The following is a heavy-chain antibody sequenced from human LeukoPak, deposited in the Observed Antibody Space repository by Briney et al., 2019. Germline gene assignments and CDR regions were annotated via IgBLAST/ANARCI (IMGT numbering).Heavy chain of an antibody. CDR3: ARDLAPIAVAGTPFDY. V-gene: IGHV1-18*01. D-gene: IGHD6-19*01. J-gene: IGHJ4*02. Sequence: ASVKVSCKASGYTFTSYGISWVRQAPGQGLEWMGWISAYNGNTNYAQKLQGRVTMTTDTSTSTAYMELRSLRSDDTAVYYCARDLAPIAVAGTPFDYRGQGTLVTVSS. CDR1: GYTFTSYG. CDR2: ISAYNGNT.